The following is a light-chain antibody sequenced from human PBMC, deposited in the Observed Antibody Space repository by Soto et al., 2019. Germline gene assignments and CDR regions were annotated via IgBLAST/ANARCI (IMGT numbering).Light chain of an antibody. CDR3: QVWDSSSALAE. J-gene: IGLJ7*01. CDR1: NIGSKS. Sequence: SYELTQPPSVSVAPGKTARITCGGNNIGSKSVHWYQQKPGQAPVLVIYYDSDRPSGIPERFSGSNSGNTATLTISRVEAGDEADYYCQVWDSSSALAEFGGGTQLTVL. CDR2: YDS. V-gene: IGLV3-21*04.